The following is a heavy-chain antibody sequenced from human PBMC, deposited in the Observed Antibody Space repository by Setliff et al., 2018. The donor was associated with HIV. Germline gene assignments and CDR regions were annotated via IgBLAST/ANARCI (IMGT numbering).Heavy chain of an antibody. CDR3: ARVGLESLPYTWDDEADTFDI. CDR2: ITGYNGNT. CDR1: GYIFTNYG. V-gene: IGHV1-18*01. Sequence: ASVKVSCKASGYIFTNYGISWVRQAPGQGLEWMGWITGYNGNTNYAEKFQGRVTMTIDTSTSTAYLELRSLRSDDTAVYYCARVGLESLPYTWDDEADTFDIWGQGTMVTVSS. J-gene: IGHJ3*02. D-gene: IGHD1-1*01.